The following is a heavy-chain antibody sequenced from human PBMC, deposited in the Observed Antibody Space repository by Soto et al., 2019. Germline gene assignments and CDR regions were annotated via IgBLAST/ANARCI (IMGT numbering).Heavy chain of an antibody. CDR3: ARAYYEFLTGYYWDVFDI. Sequence: QVQLQESGPGLVKPSQTLSLTCTVSGASISGVSDYWTWIRQHPGKGLEWIGNIYSSGSTSYTPPRKRRLNIAVDTSKPLLSLKLASVTAADTAVYYCARAYYEFLTGYYWDVFDIWGQGTVVTVSS. V-gene: IGHV4-31*03. J-gene: IGHJ3*02. CDR2: IYSSGST. CDR1: GASISGVSDY. D-gene: IGHD3-9*01.